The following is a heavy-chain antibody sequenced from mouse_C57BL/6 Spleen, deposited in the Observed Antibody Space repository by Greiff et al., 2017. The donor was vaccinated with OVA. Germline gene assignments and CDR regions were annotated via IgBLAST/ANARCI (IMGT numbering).Heavy chain of an antibody. CDR2: IDPSDSYT. D-gene: IGHD2-5*01. J-gene: IGHJ2*01. CDR3: ASSNYENFDY. Sequence: VQLQQPGAELVMPGASVKLSCKASGYTFTSYWMHWVKQRPGQGLEWIGEIDPSDSYTNYNQKFKGKSTLTVDKSSSTAYMQLSSPTSEDSAVYYCASSNYENFDYWGQGTTLTVSS. CDR1: GYTFTSYW. V-gene: IGHV1-69*01.